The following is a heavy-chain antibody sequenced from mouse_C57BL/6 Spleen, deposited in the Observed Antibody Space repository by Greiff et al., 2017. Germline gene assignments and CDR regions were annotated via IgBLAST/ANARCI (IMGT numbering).Heavy chain of an antibody. J-gene: IGHJ1*03. CDR1: GYTFTSYW. CDR2: IDPNSGGT. Sequence: QVQLKQPGAELVKPGASVKLSCKASGYTFTSYWMHWVKQRPGRGLEWIGRIDPNSGGTKYNEKFKSKATLTVDKPSSTAYMQLSSLTSEDSAVYYCARTVTTDWYFDVWGTGTTVTVSS. CDR3: ARTVTTDWYFDV. V-gene: IGHV1-72*01. D-gene: IGHD1-1*01.